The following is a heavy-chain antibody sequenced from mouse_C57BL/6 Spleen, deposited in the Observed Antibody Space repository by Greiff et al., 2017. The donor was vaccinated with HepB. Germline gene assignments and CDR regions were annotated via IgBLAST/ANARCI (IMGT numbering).Heavy chain of an antibody. J-gene: IGHJ2*01. CDR3: ARWGSYDYDVIHYFDY. V-gene: IGHV1-63*01. D-gene: IGHD2-4*01. Sequence: VQLQESGAELVRPGTSVKMSCKASGYTFTNYWIGWAKQRPGHGLEWIGDIYPGGGYTNYNEKFKGKATLTADKSSSTAYMQFSSLTSEDSAIYYCARWGSYDYDVIHYFDYWGKGTTLTVSS. CDR2: IYPGGGYT. CDR1: GYTFTNYW.